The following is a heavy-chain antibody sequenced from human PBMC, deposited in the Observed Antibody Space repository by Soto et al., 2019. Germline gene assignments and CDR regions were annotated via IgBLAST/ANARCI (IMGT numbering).Heavy chain of an antibody. CDR3: ARDAKIWTTLHHYYRDV. CDR1: GYTFTSYA. V-gene: IGHV1-3*01. D-gene: IGHD1-1*01. Sequence: QVQLVQSGAEVKKPGASVKVSCKASGYTFTSYAMHWVRQAPGQRLEWMGWINAGNGNTKYSQKFQGRVTITRDTSASTAYMELSSLRSEDTAVYYCARDAKIWTTLHHYYRDVWGKGTTVTVSS. CDR2: INAGNGNT. J-gene: IGHJ6*03.